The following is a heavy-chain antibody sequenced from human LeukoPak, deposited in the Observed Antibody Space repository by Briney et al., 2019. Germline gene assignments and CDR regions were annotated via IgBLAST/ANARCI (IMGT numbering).Heavy chain of an antibody. CDR3: ARDGGIAARRNWFDP. CDR1: GGSISSSSYY. CDR2: IYYSGST. J-gene: IGHJ5*02. V-gene: IGHV4-61*01. D-gene: IGHD6-6*01. Sequence: SETLSLTCTVSGGSISSSSYYWSWIRQPPGKGLEWIGYIYYSGSTNYNPSLKSRVTISVDTSKNQFSLKLSSVTAADTAVYYCARDGGIAARRNWFDPWGQGTLVTVSS.